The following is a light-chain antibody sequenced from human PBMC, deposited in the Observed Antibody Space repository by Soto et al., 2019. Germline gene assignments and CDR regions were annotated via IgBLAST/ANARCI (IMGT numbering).Light chain of an antibody. CDR2: DAS. CDR3: QQRSNWPPYT. Sequence: EIVLTQSPATLSLSPGERATLSCRASQSVSSYLAWYQQKPGQAPRLLIYDASNRATGIPARFSGSGSGTDFTLTISSPEPEDFAVYYCQQRSNWPPYTCGQGTKLEVK. V-gene: IGKV3-11*01. J-gene: IGKJ2*01. CDR1: QSVSSY.